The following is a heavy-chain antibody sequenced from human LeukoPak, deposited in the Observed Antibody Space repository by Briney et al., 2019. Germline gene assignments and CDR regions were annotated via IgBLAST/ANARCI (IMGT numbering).Heavy chain of an antibody. J-gene: IGHJ4*02. V-gene: IGHV4-31*03. CDR1: SGSISSADYY. Sequence: SETLSLTCTVSSGSISSADYYWNWVRQHPGKGLEWIGYIYYSGTTFYNPSLKSRISISLDTSKNQFSLKLSSVTAADTAVYYCARDGDSSGWFFDYWGQGTLVTVSS. CDR2: IYYSGTT. D-gene: IGHD6-19*01. CDR3: ARDGDSSGWFFDY.